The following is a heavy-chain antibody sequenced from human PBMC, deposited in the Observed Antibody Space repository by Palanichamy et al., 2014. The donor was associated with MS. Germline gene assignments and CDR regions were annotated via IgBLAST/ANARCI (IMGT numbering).Heavy chain of an antibody. D-gene: IGHD5-18*01. CDR1: GFSFSSYA. Sequence: EVQLLESGEGLVQPGGNLRVSCAASGFSFSSYAMSWVRQAPGKGLEWVSAINGGGGTTYYADSVKGRFTISRDNSKNTLYLQMNSLRAEDTALYYCTKLRGYSYGYSDYWGQGTLVTVSS. J-gene: IGHJ4*02. V-gene: IGHV3-23*01. CDR2: INGGGGTT. CDR3: TKLRGYSYGYSDY.